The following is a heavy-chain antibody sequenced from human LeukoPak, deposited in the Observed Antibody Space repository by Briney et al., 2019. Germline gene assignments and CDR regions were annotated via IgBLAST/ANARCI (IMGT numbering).Heavy chain of an antibody. J-gene: IGHJ6*02. CDR3: ARDIVVVPASDV. D-gene: IGHD2-2*01. V-gene: IGHV3-21*01. CDR2: ISSSSSYI. Sequence: PGGSLRLSCAASGFTFSSYSVNWVRQAPGKGLEWVSSISSSSSYIYYADSVKGRFTISRDNAKNSLYLQMNSLRAEDTAVYYCARDIVVVPASDVWGQGTTVTVSS. CDR1: GFTFSSYS.